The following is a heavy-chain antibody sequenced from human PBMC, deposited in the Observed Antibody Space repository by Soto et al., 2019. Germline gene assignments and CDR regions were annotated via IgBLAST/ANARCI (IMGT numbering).Heavy chain of an antibody. Sequence: TLSLTCSVSGDSISTVDYFWAWVRQPPGQALEYIGYIYKSATTYYNPSFESRVAISLDTSKSQFSLNVTSLTAADTAVYFCARGRYCLTGRCFPNWFDSWGQGTLVTV. J-gene: IGHJ5*01. CDR1: GDSISTVDYF. D-gene: IGHD2-15*01. CDR2: IYKSATT. CDR3: ARGRYCLTGRCFPNWFDS. V-gene: IGHV4-30-4*01.